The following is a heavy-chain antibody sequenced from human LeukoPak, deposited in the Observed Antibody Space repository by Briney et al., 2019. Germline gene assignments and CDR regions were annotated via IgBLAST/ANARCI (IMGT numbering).Heavy chain of an antibody. J-gene: IGHJ6*02. CDR2: IYYSGST. CDR1: GGSISSSSYY. D-gene: IGHD3-22*01. CDR3: ARGGYYDPSDV. Sequence: SETLSLTCTVSGGSISSSSYYWGWIRQPPGKGLEWIGYIYYSGSTYYNPSLKSRVTISVDTSKNQFSLKLSSVTAADTAVYYCARGGYYDPSDVWGQGTTVTVSS. V-gene: IGHV4-30-4*08.